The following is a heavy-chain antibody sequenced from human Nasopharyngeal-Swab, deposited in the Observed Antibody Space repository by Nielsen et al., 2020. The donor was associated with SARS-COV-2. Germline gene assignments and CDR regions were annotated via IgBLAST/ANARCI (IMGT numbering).Heavy chain of an antibody. CDR2: IWYDGSNK. D-gene: IGHD2-15*01. V-gene: IGHV3-33*01. CDR3: ARESSWPKGGFDY. J-gene: IGHJ4*02. Sequence: PGKGLEWVAVIWYDGSNKYYADSVKGRFTISRDNSKNTLYLQMNSLRAEDTAVYYCARESSWPKGGFDYWGQGTLVTVSS.